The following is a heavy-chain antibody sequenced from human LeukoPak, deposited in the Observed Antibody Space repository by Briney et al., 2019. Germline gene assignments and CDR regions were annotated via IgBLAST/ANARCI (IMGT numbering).Heavy chain of an antibody. CDR3: ARPSYSSGWKAAFDI. D-gene: IGHD6-19*01. V-gene: IGHV3-30*04. Sequence: PVGSLRLSCAASGFTFSSYAMHWVRQAPGKGLEWVAVISYDGSNKYYADSVKGRFTISRDNSKNTLHLQMNSLRGEDTAVYYCARPSYSSGWKAAFDIWGQGTMVTVSS. CDR2: ISYDGSNK. CDR1: GFTFSSYA. J-gene: IGHJ3*02.